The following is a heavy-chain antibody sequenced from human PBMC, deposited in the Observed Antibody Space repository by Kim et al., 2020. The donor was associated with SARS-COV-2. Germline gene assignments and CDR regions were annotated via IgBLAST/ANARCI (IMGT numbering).Heavy chain of an antibody. CDR3: ASLGY. Sequence: GGSLRLSCAVSGLNVSANYMSWVRQAPGKGLEWVSAIYSGGSTYYADSVQGRSTISRDISKSTVFLQMNTLRVDDTAVYFCASLGYWGQGTRVTVSS. CDR2: IYSGGST. D-gene: IGHD3-16*01. CDR1: GLNVSANY. J-gene: IGHJ4*02. V-gene: IGHV3-53*01.